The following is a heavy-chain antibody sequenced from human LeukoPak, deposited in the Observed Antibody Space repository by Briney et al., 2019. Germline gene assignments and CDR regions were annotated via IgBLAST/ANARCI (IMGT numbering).Heavy chain of an antibody. J-gene: IGHJ4*02. D-gene: IGHD3-3*01. V-gene: IGHV3-30*03. Sequence: GGPLRLSCAASGFTFSSYSMNWVRQAPGKGLEWVAVISYDGSNKYYADSVKGRFTISRDNSKNTLYLQMNSLRAEDTAVYYCARGRRGLFGPQYYFDYWGQGTLVTVSS. CDR3: ARGRRGLFGPQYYFDY. CDR1: GFTFSSYS. CDR2: ISYDGSNK.